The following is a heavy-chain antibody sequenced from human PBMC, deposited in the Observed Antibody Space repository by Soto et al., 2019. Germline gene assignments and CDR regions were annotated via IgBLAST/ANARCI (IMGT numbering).Heavy chain of an antibody. J-gene: IGHJ4*02. D-gene: IGHD3-3*01. CDR1: GFTVSSKY. CDR2: IQSGGPT. CDR3: AKDHEETYYDFWSGYYLDY. V-gene: IGHV3-66*01. Sequence: GSLRLSCAASGFTVSSKYMSWVRQAPGKGLEWVSLIQSGGPTYYADSVKGRFTISRDTSENTLHLQMNSLRAEDTAVYYCAKDHEETYYDFWSGYYLDYWGQGTLVTVSS.